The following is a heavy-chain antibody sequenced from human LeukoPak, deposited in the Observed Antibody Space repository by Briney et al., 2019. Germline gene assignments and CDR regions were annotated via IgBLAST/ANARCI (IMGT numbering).Heavy chain of an antibody. V-gene: IGHV4-59*01. CDR1: GGSISSYY. CDR2: IYYSGST. CDR3: ASTRYYYDSSGYVYYFDY. D-gene: IGHD3-22*01. J-gene: IGHJ4*02. Sequence: NPSETLSLTCTVSGGSISSYYWSWIRQPPGKGLEWIGYIYYSGSTNYNPSLKSRVTISVDTSKNQFSLKLSSVTAADTAVYYCASTRYYYDSSGYVYYFDYWGQGTLVTVSS.